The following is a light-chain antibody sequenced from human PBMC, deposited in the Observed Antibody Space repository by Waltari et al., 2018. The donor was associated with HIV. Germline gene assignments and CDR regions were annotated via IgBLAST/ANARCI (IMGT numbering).Light chain of an antibody. CDR1: QSINNY. CDR2: GAY. CDR3: QESFSTPPEYT. J-gene: IGKJ2*01. Sequence: DIQMTQSPSSLSASVGDRLTITCRASQSINNYLNWYQHKPGKAPMLLIYGAYSLQSGVPSRFSGSGSGTDFTLTISSLQPEDFATDYCQESFSTPPEYTFGQGTKLEIK. V-gene: IGKV1-39*01.